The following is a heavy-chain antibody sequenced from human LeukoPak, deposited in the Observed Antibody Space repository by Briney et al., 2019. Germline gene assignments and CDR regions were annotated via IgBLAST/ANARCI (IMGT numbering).Heavy chain of an antibody. CDR3: AGATATGTGRAFQY. V-gene: IGHV4-34*01. CDR2: VRHSGST. CDR1: GESITAYY. D-gene: IGHD4-17*01. Sequence: PSETLSLTCAVYGESITAYYWTWIRQPPGKRLEWIGEVRHSGSTNYNPSLKSRVTMSVDMSKNQFSLQLKFVTAADTAVYYCAGATATGTGRAFQYWAQGNLVPVSS. J-gene: IGHJ4*02.